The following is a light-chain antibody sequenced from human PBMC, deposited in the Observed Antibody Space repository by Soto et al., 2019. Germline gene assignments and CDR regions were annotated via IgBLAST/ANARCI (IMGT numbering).Light chain of an antibody. CDR3: QQSYSTPRT. J-gene: IGKJ1*01. CDR1: QSISNY. V-gene: IGKV1-39*01. Sequence: DIQMTHSPSSLSASVGDRVTITCRASQSISNYLNWYQQKPGKAPKLLMFAASSLQSGVPSRFSGGGSWTDFTLTISSLQPEDFATYYCQQSYSTPRTFGQGTKVEIK. CDR2: AAS.